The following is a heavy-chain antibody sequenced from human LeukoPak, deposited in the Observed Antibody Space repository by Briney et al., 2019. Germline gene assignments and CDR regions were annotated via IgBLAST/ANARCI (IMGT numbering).Heavy chain of an antibody. D-gene: IGHD3-22*01. CDR3: AKGAGSYYNYFDY. CDR2: ITSGGST. Sequence: PGGSLRLSCAASGFTFSSYAMTWVRQAPGKGLEWVSVITSGGSTNYAGSVKGRFAISRDNSNNTLYLQMNSLRAEDTAVYYCAKGAGSYYNYFDYWGQGTLVTVSS. CDR1: GFTFSSYA. V-gene: IGHV3-23*01. J-gene: IGHJ4*02.